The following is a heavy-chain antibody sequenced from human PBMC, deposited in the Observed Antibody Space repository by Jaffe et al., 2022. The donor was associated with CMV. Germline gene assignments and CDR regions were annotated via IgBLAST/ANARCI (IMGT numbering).Heavy chain of an antibody. CDR2: TYYRSKWYN. CDR1: GDSVSSNSAA. V-gene: IGHV6-1*01. D-gene: IGHD1-1*01. Sequence: QVQLQQSGPGLVKPSQTLSLTCAISGDSVSSNSAAWNWIRQSPSRGLEWLGRTYYRSKWYNDYAVSVKSRITINPDTSKNQFSLQLNSVTPEDTAVYYCARYNWNDLWGVEYYGMDVWGQGTTVTVSS. CDR3: ARYNWNDLWGVEYYGMDV. J-gene: IGHJ6*02.